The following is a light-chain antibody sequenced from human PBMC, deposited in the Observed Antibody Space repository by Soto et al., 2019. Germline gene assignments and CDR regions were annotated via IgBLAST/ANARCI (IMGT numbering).Light chain of an antibody. CDR1: SSNVGGNP. CDR2: TNT. J-gene: IGLJ1*01. V-gene: IGLV1-44*01. Sequence: QSALTQPASASGTPGQRVTISCSGSSSNVGGNPVNWYQHVPTTAPKLLIYTNTQRPSGVPDRFSGSKSGTSASLAISGLQSEDEADYYCASWDDSLNGPVFGTGTKVNVL. CDR3: ASWDDSLNGPV.